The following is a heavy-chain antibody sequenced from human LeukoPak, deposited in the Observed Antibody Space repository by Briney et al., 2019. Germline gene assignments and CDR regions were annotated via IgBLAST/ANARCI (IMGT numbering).Heavy chain of an antibody. CDR3: ARGVGSGYTDY. Sequence: SETLSLTCTVSGGSISNYYWTWIRQPPGKGLEWIGFISYSGNTNYNPSLKSRVTISLDTSKYQFSLKLISVTAADTAVYYCARGVGSGYTDYWGQGALVTVSS. CDR1: GGSISNYY. CDR2: ISYSGNT. V-gene: IGHV4-59*01. D-gene: IGHD3-22*01. J-gene: IGHJ4*02.